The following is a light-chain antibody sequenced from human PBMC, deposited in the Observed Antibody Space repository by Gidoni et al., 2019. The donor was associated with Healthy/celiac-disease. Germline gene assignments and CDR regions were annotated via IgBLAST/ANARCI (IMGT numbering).Light chain of an antibody. CDR1: ALPKQY. J-gene: IGLJ2*01. Sequence: SYELTQPPSVSVSPGQTARITCSGDALPKQYAYWYKQKPGQAPVLVIYKDSERPSGIPARFSGSSSGTTVTLTISGVQAEDEADYYCQSADSSGTYVVFGGGTKLTVL. V-gene: IGLV3-25*03. CDR2: KDS. CDR3: QSADSSGTYVV.